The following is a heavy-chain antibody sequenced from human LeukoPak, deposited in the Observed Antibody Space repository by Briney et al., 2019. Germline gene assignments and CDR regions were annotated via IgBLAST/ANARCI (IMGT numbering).Heavy chain of an antibody. CDR1: SGSISSRSYY. Sequence: SETLYLTFHVSSGSISSRSYYWGWMRQPPGKGLDWIGYIYYSGRTNYNPSLKSRVTISVDTSKNQFSLKLSSVTAADTAVYYCARDMRPYGSSSWYFDYWGQGTLVTVSS. D-gene: IGHD6-13*01. J-gene: IGHJ4*02. CDR2: IYYSGRT. V-gene: IGHV4-61*01. CDR3: ARDMRPYGSSSWYFDY.